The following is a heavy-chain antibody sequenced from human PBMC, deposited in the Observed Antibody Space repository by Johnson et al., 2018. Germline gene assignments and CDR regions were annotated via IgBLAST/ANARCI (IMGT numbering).Heavy chain of an antibody. Sequence: QVQLQESGPGLVKPSESLSLTCTVSGGSISSYYWSWIRQPPGKGLEWIGLIYYSGSTNYNPPLKSRVTISVDTAKNQFSLKLSSVTAADTAVYYCAIPNPAGYGVDVWGQGTTVTVSS. CDR1: GGSISSYY. CDR2: IYYSGST. J-gene: IGHJ6*02. CDR3: AIPNPAGYGVDV. V-gene: IGHV4-59*03.